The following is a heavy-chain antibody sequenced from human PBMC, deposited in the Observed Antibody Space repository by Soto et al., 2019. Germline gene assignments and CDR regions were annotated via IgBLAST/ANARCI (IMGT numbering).Heavy chain of an antibody. Sequence: SETLSLTCTVSGGSISSSSYYWVLIRQPPGKGLEWIGSIYYSGSTYYNPSLKSRVTISVDTSKNQFSLKLSSVTAADTAVYYCASSEVAAAGFYYYYYGMDVWGQGTTVTVSS. CDR1: GGSISSSSYY. CDR3: ASSEVAAAGFYYYYYGMDV. V-gene: IGHV4-39*01. J-gene: IGHJ6*02. D-gene: IGHD6-13*01. CDR2: IYYSGST.